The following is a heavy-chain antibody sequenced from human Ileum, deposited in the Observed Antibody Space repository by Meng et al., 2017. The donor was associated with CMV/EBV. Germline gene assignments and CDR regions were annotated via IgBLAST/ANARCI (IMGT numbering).Heavy chain of an antibody. CDR3: AQSGSGWSPAY. V-gene: IGHV3-74*01. CDR2: INSDGSST. Sequence: GESLKISCAASGFIFSSYWMHWVRQAPGKGLVWVSRINSDGSSTSYADSVKGRFTISRDNAKNTLYLQMNSLRAEDTAVYYCAQSGSGWSPAYWGQGTLVTVSS. CDR1: GFIFSSYW. D-gene: IGHD6-19*01. J-gene: IGHJ4*02.